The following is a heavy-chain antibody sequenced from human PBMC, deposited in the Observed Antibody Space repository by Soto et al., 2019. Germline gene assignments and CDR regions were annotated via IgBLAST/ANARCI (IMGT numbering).Heavy chain of an antibody. CDR2: INSDGSST. D-gene: IGHD3-3*01. J-gene: IGHJ4*01. CDR3: ATEPYYDFWSGYF. CDR1: GFTFSSYW. V-gene: IGHV3-74*01. Sequence: EVQLVESGGGLVQPGGSLRLSCAASGFTFSSYWMHWVRQAPGKGLVWVSRINSDGSSTSYADSVKGRFTISRDNAKNTLYLQMNSLRADDTAEYYCATEPYYDFWSGYFWGQGTLVTVSS.